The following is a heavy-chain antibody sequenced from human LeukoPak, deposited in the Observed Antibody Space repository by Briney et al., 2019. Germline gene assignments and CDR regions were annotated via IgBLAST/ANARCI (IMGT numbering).Heavy chain of an antibody. Sequence: GSLRLSCAASGFTFSTYNMNWVRQAPGKGLEWVSYISSSSSTIYYADSVKGRFTISRDNAKNSLYLQMNSLRAEDTAVYYCARGTGPWGQGTLVTVSS. CDR1: GFTFSTYN. CDR3: ARGTGP. J-gene: IGHJ4*02. V-gene: IGHV3-48*04. D-gene: IGHD3/OR15-3a*01. CDR2: ISSSSSTI.